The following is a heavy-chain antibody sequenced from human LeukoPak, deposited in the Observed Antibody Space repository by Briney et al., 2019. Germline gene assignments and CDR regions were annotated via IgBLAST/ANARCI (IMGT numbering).Heavy chain of an antibody. V-gene: IGHV3-30*18. Sequence: GGSLRLSCAASGFTFSSYGMHWVRQAPGKGLEWVAVISYDGSNKYYADSVKGRFTTSRDNSKNTLYLQMNSLRAEDTAVYYCAKESPTTPAYYFDYWGQGTLVTVSS. J-gene: IGHJ4*02. CDR1: GFTFSSYG. D-gene: IGHD4-11*01. CDR2: ISYDGSNK. CDR3: AKESPTTPAYYFDY.